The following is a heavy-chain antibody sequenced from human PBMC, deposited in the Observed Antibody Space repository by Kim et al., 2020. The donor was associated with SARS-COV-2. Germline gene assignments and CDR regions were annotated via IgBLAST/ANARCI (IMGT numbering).Heavy chain of an antibody. V-gene: IGHV3-23*01. J-gene: IGHJ4*02. Sequence: GGSLRLSCASSGFTFRNYAMSWVRQVPRKGLEWVSSISDSGDTTYYPDSLQGRFTISRDNSNNILYLQMNTLSDEDTALYYCAKRPASAVDGPFDYWGQG. D-gene: IGHD6-19*01. CDR3: AKRPASAVDGPFDY. CDR2: ISDSGDTT. CDR1: GFTFRNYA.